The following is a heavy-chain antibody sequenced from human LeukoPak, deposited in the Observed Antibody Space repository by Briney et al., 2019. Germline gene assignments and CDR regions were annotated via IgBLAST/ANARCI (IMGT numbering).Heavy chain of an antibody. Sequence: SQTLSLTCTVSGGSISSGDYYWSWIRQPPGKGLEWIGYIYYSGSTYYNPSLKSRVTISVDTSKNQFSLKLSSVTAADTAVYYCARSGVVLRFLEWLLNGMDVWGQGTTVTVSS. CDR2: IYYSGST. V-gene: IGHV4-30-4*01. CDR1: GGSISSGDYY. CDR3: ARSGVVLRFLEWLLNGMDV. J-gene: IGHJ6*02. D-gene: IGHD3-3*01.